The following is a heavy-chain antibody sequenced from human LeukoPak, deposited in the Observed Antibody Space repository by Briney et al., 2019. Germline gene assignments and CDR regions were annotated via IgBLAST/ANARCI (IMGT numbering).Heavy chain of an antibody. CDR1: GFTFSNAW. CDR2: IKSKTDGGTT. D-gene: IGHD3-16*02. Sequence: GGSLRLSCAASGFTFSNAWMSWVRQAPGKGLEWVGRIKSKTDGGTTDYAAPVKGRFTISRDDSKDTLYLQMNSQKTEDTAVYYCTSGGAHYDYVWGSYRVDYWGQGTLVTVSS. J-gene: IGHJ4*02. V-gene: IGHV3-15*01. CDR3: TSGGAHYDYVWGSYRVDY.